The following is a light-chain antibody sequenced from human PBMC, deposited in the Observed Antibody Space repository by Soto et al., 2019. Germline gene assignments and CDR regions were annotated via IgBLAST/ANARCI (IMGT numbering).Light chain of an antibody. CDR1: QSISEY. J-gene: IGKJ1*01. CDR2: AAS. Sequence: DIQMTQSPSSLSASVGDTVTFTCRASQSISEYLNWYQQKPGKAPRLLIYAASNLDNGVPSRFSGSGSGTTFTLTIRSLQPEDFATYYCQKYNSAPRTFGQGTRWIS. V-gene: IGKV1-39*01. CDR3: QKYNSAPRT.